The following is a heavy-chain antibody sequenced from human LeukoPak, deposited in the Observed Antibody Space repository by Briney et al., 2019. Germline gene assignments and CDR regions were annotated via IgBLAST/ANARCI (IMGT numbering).Heavy chain of an antibody. Sequence: GGSLRLSCAASGFTFSDSVMHWVRQASGKGLEWVGRLRGEQNSYATVYAASVKGRFTISRDDSKDTAYLQMNSLKTEDTAVYYCTCGSGWYSPDYWGQGTLVTVSS. J-gene: IGHJ4*02. CDR1: GFTFSDSV. D-gene: IGHD6-19*01. CDR3: TCGSGWYSPDY. CDR2: LRGEQNSYAT. V-gene: IGHV3-73*01.